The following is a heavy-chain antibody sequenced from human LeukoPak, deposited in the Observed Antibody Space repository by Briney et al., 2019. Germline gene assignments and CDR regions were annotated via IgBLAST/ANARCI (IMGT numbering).Heavy chain of an antibody. J-gene: IGHJ4*02. CDR3: TRSVRNGHIDY. CDR2: MNPNSGDT. Sequence: ASVKVSCKTSGYTFTNYDINWVRQASGQGLEWMGWMNPNSGDTGYAQTFQGRVTMTRSTSISTAYMELSSLRFEDTAVYYCTRSVRNGHIDYWGQGTLVTVSS. V-gene: IGHV1-8*01. D-gene: IGHD2-21*01. CDR1: GYTFTNYD.